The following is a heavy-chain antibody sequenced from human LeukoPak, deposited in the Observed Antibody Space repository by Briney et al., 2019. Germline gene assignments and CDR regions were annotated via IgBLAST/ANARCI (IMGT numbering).Heavy chain of an antibody. J-gene: IGHJ4*02. CDR2: ISSSGSTI. V-gene: IGHV3-48*03. Sequence: GGSLRLSRAVSGFTFSSYEMNWVRQAPGKGLEWVSYISSSGSTIYYADSVKGRFTISRDNAKNSLYLQMNSLRVEDTAVYYCARDSQRWGNFDSWGQGTLVSVSS. CDR3: ARDSQRWGNFDS. D-gene: IGHD5-24*01. CDR1: GFTFSSYE.